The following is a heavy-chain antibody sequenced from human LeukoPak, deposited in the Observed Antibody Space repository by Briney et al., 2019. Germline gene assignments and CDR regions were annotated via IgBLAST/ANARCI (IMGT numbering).Heavy chain of an antibody. D-gene: IGHD1-26*01. Sequence: GGTLRLSCAASGFTFSSYGMSWVRQAPGKGLEWVSTTSGRRDSTSYADSVKGRFTISRDNSKNTLYLQMNSLRAEDTAVYYCARGTSGSYYSWGQGTLVIVSS. CDR1: GFTFSSYG. CDR3: ARGTSGSYYS. J-gene: IGHJ4*02. CDR2: TSGRRDST. V-gene: IGHV3-23*01.